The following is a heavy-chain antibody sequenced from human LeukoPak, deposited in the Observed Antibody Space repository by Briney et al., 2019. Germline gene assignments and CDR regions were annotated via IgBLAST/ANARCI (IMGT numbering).Heavy chain of an antibody. CDR2: IHYTGST. J-gene: IGHJ4*02. D-gene: IGHD4/OR15-4a*01. V-gene: IGHV4-59*08. Sequence: SETLSLTCTVSGASINSYYWSWLRQPPGKGLEGIGYIHYTGSTSYNPSLKSRVAISVDTSRTQFSLSLSSVTAADTAVYYCARFGIGASHEWGRGTLVTVSS. CDR3: ARFGIGASHE. CDR1: GASINSYY.